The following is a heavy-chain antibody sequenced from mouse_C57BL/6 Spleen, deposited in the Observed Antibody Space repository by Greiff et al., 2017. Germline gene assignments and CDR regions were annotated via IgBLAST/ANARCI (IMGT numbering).Heavy chain of an antibody. CDR3: ARYYDYDGRYFDV. V-gene: IGHV5-15*01. D-gene: IGHD2-4*01. CDR1: GFTFSDYG. Sequence: EVQGVESGGGLVQPGGSLKLSCAASGFTFSDYGMAWVRQAPRKGPEWVAFISNLAYSIYYADTVTGRFTISRENAKNTLYLEMSSLRSEDTAMYYCARYYDYDGRYFDVWGTGTTVTVSS. J-gene: IGHJ1*03. CDR2: ISNLAYSI.